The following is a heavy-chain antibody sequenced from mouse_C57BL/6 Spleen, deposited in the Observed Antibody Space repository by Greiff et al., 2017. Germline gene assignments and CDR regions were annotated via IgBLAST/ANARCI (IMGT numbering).Heavy chain of an antibody. CDR3: AREWDYGNYVFDY. D-gene: IGHD2-1*01. J-gene: IGHJ2*01. CDR1: GYAFSSYW. CDR2: IYPGDGDT. Sequence: QVQLQQSGAELVKPGASVKISCKASGYAFSSYWMNWVKQRPGKGLEWIGQIYPGDGDTNYNGKFKGKATLTADKSSSTAYMQLSSLTSEDSAVYSCAREWDYGNYVFDYWGQGTTLTVSS. V-gene: IGHV1-80*01.